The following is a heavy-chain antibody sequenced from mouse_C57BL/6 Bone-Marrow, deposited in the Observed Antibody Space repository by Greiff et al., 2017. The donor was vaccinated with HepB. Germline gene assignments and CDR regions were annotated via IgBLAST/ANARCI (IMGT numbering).Heavy chain of an antibody. CDR1: GYTFTSYW. D-gene: IGHD1-1*01. V-gene: IGHV1-5*01. CDR3: TLEVRTVVATDYAMDY. J-gene: IGHJ4*01. CDR2: IYPGNSDT. Sequence: EVQLQQSGTVLARPGASVKMSCKTSGYTFTSYWMHWVKQRPGQGLEWIGAIYPGNSDTSYNQKFKGKAKLTAVTSASTAYMELSSLTNEDSAVYYCTLEVRTVVATDYAMDYWGQGTSVTVSS.